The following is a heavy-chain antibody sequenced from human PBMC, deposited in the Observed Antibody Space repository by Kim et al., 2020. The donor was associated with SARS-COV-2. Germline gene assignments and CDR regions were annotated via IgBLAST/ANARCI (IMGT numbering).Heavy chain of an antibody. V-gene: IGHV3-33*01. J-gene: IGHJ5*02. D-gene: IGHD2-21*02. Sequence: ADSVKGRFTISRDNSKNTLYLQMNSLRAEDTAVYYCARDKGGGDLNWFDPWGQGTLVTVSS. CDR3: ARDKGGGDLNWFDP.